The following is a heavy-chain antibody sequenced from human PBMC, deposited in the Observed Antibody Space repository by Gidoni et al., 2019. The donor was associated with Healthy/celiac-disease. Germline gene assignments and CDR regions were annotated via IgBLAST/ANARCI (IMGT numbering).Heavy chain of an antibody. D-gene: IGHD6-13*01. V-gene: IGHV3-9*01. CDR1: GFTFDDYA. CDR2: ISWNSGSI. Sequence: EVQLVESGGGLVQPGRSLRLSCDASGFTFDDYAMHWVRQAPGKGLEWVSGISWNSGSIGYADSVKGRFTISRDNAKNSLYLQMNSLRAEDTALYYCAKPRIAAWFDGMDVWGQGTTVTVSS. J-gene: IGHJ6*02. CDR3: AKPRIAAWFDGMDV.